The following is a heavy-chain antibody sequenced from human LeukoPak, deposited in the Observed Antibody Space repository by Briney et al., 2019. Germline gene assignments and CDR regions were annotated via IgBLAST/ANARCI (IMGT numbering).Heavy chain of an antibody. CDR2: ISSSSSYI. CDR3: ARRRQSGYDAYFDY. D-gene: IGHD5-12*01. V-gene: IGHV3-21*01. CDR1: GFTFSSYS. Sequence: KPGGPLRLSCAASGFTFSSYSMNWVRQAPGKGLEWVSSISSSSSYIYYADSVKGRFTISRDNAKNSLYLQMNSLRAEDTAVYYCARRRQSGYDAYFDYWGQGTLVTVSS. J-gene: IGHJ4*02.